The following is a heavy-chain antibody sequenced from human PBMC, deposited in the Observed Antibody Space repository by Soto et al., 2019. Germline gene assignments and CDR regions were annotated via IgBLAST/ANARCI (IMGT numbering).Heavy chain of an antibody. CDR3: AREGLAVAGTFYYYGMDV. CDR2: ISSSSSYI. D-gene: IGHD6-19*01. Sequence: GGSLRLSCAAYGFTFSSYSMNWVRQAPGKGLEWVSSISSSSSYIYYADSVKGRFTISRDNAKNSLYLQMNSLRAEDTAVYYCAREGLAVAGTFYYYGMDVWGQGTTVTVSS. J-gene: IGHJ6*02. CDR1: GFTFSSYS. V-gene: IGHV3-21*01.